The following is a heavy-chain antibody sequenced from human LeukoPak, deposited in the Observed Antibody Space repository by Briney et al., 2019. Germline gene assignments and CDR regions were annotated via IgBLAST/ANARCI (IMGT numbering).Heavy chain of an antibody. CDR3: ARRYCSGGTCYPFDY. CDR2: INHSGST. J-gene: IGHJ4*02. D-gene: IGHD2-15*01. Sequence: SETLSLTCAVYGGSFSGYYWSWIRQPPGKGQEWIGEINHSGSTNYNPSLKSRVTISVDTSKNQFSLKLSSVTAADTAVYYCARRYCSGGTCYPFDYWGQGTQVTVSS. V-gene: IGHV4-34*01. CDR1: GGSFSGYY.